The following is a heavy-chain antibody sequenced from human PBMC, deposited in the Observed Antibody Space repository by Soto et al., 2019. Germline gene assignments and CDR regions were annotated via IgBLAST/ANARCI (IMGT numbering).Heavy chain of an antibody. J-gene: IGHJ4*02. CDR1: GFTFSSYA. Sequence: QVQLVESGGGVVQPGRSLRLSCAASGFTFSSYAMHWVRQAPGKGLEWVAVISYDGSNKYYADSVKGRFTISRDNSKNTLYLQMNSLRAEDTAVYYYGTVAGPFDYWGQGTLLTVSS. V-gene: IGHV3-30-3*01. D-gene: IGHD6-19*01. CDR3: GTVAGPFDY. CDR2: ISYDGSNK.